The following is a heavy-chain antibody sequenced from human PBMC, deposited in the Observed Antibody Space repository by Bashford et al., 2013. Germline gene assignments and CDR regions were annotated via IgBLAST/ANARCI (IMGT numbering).Heavy chain of an antibody. V-gene: IGHV1-18*01. Sequence: ASVKVSCKASGGTFSSYAISWVRQAPGQGLEWMGGISAYNGNTNYAQKLQGRVTMTTDTSTSTAYMELSSLRSEDTAVYYCARRGGYVDYWGQGTLVTVSS. CDR2: ISAYNGNT. J-gene: IGHJ4*02. CDR1: GGTFSSYA. D-gene: IGHD1-26*01. CDR3: ARRGGYVDY.